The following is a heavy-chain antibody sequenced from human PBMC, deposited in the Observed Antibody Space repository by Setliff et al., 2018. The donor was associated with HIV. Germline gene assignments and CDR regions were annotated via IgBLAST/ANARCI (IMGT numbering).Heavy chain of an antibody. D-gene: IGHD5-12*01. CDR2: IYDTGST. CDR3: ARAEMATIVAFDI. V-gene: IGHV4-4*07. CDR1: GGSIGGFY. J-gene: IGHJ3*02. Sequence: SETLSLTCTVSGGSIGGFYWNWIRQSAGKGLQWIGRIYDTGSTKYNPSLKSRVTISIDMSKNQFSLKLTSVAAADTAVYYCARAEMATIVAFDIWGQGTMVTVSS.